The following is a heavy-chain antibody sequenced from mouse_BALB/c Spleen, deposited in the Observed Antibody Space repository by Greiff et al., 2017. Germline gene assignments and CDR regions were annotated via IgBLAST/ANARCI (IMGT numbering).Heavy chain of an antibody. D-gene: IGHD2-4*01. CDR2: IDPENGNT. Sequence: VQLQQSGAELVRPGALVKLSCKASGFNIKDYYMHWVKQRPEQGLEWIGWIDPENGNTIYDPKFQGKASITADTSSNTAYLQLSSLTSEDTAVYYCARNYDVGFAYWGQGTLVTVSA. CDR3: ARNYDVGFAY. V-gene: IGHV14-1*02. CDR1: GFNIKDYY. J-gene: IGHJ3*01.